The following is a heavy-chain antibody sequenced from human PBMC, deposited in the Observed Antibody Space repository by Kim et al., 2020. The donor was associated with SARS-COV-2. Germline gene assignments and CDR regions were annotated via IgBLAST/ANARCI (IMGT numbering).Heavy chain of an antibody. Sequence: GGSLRLSCAASGFTFRSYGMHWVRQAPGKGLEWVAVIWYDGSNKYYADSVKGRFSISRDNSKNTLYLQMKSLRAEDTAVYYCARDRLGGSDPEYYYYYGMDVLGQGTTVTVSS. V-gene: IGHV3-33*01. CDR3: ARDRLGGSDPEYYYYYGMDV. J-gene: IGHJ6*02. CDR1: GFTFRSYG. CDR2: IWYDGSNK. D-gene: IGHD3-10*01.